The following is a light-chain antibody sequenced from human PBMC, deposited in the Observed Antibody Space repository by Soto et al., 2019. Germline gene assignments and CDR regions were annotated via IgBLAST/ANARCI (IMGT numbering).Light chain of an antibody. CDR2: AAY. CDR1: QSISSY. Sequence: AIWMTQSPSSLSASTGDRVTITCRASQSISSYLAWYQQKPGKAPKLLIYAAYTLQSGVPSRFSGSGSGTEFTLTIRSLQPEEFATYYCIQHNSYPRTVGQASQV. CDR3: IQHNSYPRT. J-gene: IGKJ1*01. V-gene: IGKV1-8*01.